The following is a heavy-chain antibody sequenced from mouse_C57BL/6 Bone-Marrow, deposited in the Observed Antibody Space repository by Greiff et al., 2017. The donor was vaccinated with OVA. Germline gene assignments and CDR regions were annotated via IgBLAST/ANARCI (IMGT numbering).Heavy chain of an antibody. J-gene: IGHJ2*01. Sequence: EVKLEESGGGLVQPGGSMKLSCVASGFTFSNYWMNWVRQSPEKGLEWVAQIRLKSDNYATHYAESVKGRFTISRDDSKSSVYLQMNNLRAEDTGIYYCTDLYSYFDYWGQGTTLTVSS. V-gene: IGHV6-3*01. CDR2: IRLKSDNYAT. CDR1: GFTFSNYW. D-gene: IGHD2-1*01. CDR3: TDLYSYFDY.